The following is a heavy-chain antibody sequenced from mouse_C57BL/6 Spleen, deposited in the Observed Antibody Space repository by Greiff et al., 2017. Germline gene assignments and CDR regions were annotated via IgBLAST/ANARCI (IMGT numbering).Heavy chain of an antibody. CDR1: GFTFTSYW. Sequence: QVQLQQPGAELVRPGSSVKLSCTASGFTFTSYWMDWVKQRPGQGLEWIGNIYPSDSETHYNQKFKDKATLTVDKTSSTAYMQLSSLTSEDSAVYDCAREGYYASSYVKYGHYAMDYWGQGTSVTVSS. D-gene: IGHD1-1*01. J-gene: IGHJ4*01. CDR2: IYPSDSET. CDR3: AREGYYASSYVKYGHYAMDY. V-gene: IGHV1-61*01.